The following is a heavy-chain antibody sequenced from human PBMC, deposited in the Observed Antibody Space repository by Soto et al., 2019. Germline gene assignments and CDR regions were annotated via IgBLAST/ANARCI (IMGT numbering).Heavy chain of an antibody. Sequence: QVQLVESGGGVVQPGRSLRLSCAASGFTFSSYAMHWVRQAAGKGLEWVAVISYDGSNKYYADSVKGRFTISRDNSKNTLYLQMNSLRAEDTAVYYCARDKGYYYDSSGYYGDYWGQGTLVTVSS. J-gene: IGHJ4*02. CDR2: ISYDGSNK. V-gene: IGHV3-30-3*01. CDR1: GFTFSSYA. CDR3: ARDKGYYYDSSGYYGDY. D-gene: IGHD3-22*01.